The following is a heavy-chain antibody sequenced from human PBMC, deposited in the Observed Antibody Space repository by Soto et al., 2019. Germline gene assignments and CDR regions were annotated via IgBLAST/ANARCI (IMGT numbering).Heavy chain of an antibody. CDR1: GGTFSSYA. Sequence: GASVKVSCKASGGTFSSYAISWVRQAPGQGLEWMGGIIPIFGTANYAQKFQGRVTITADESTSTAYMELSSLRSEDTAVYYCAREKIVATISSRFGMDVWGQGTTVTVSS. V-gene: IGHV1-69*13. J-gene: IGHJ6*02. D-gene: IGHD5-12*01. CDR3: AREKIVATISSRFGMDV. CDR2: IIPIFGTA.